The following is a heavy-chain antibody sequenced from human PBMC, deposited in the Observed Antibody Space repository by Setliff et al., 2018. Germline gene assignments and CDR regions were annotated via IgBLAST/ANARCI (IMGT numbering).Heavy chain of an antibody. D-gene: IGHD4-17*01. Sequence: GGSLRLSCAASGFTVSSNYMSWVRQAPGKGLEWVSVIYSGGSTYYADSVKGRFTISRDNSKNTLYLQMNSLRAEDTAVYYCARAYGDYARGYYYGMDVWGQGTTVTVSS. CDR3: ARAYGDYARGYYYGMDV. CDR1: GFTVSSNY. J-gene: IGHJ6*02. V-gene: IGHV3-53*01. CDR2: IYSGGST.